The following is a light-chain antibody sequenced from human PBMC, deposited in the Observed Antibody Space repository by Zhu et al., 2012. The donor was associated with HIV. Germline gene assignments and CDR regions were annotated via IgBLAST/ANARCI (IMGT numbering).Light chain of an antibody. Sequence: DTLLTQSPPFLPASVGDRVTITCRASHDIGNYLAWYQQKPGQAPKLLIYATSDLQTGVPSRFSGHGSGTEFTLTINNLQPEDFTTFYCLPILLLFLFTFGG. J-gene: IGKJ4*01. CDR2: ATS. V-gene: IGKV1-9*01. CDR1: HDIGNY. CDR3: LPILLLFLFT.